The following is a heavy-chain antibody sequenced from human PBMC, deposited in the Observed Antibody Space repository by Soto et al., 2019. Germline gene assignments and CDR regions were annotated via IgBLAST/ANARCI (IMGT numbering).Heavy chain of an antibody. D-gene: IGHD7-27*01. J-gene: IGHJ4*02. CDR2: INAGYGNT. Sequence: ASVKVSCKASGYTFSSYAMHWVRQAPGQRLELMGWINAGYGNTKSSQKFQDRVTISRDTSASTAYMELTSLRSEDTAVYYCARDTGDGTSDFWGQGTLVTVYS. CDR1: GYTFSSYA. CDR3: ARDTGDGTSDF. V-gene: IGHV1-3*01.